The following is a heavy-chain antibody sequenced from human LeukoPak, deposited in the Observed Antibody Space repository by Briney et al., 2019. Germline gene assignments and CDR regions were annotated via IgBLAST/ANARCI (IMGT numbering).Heavy chain of an antibody. V-gene: IGHV4-59*08. CDR1: GSSISSYY. D-gene: IGHD3-10*01. CDR3: ARHVSGSGPFDP. J-gene: IGHJ5*02. CDR2: IYYSGST. Sequence: SEPLSLTCTVSGSSISSYYWSWIRQPPGKGLEWIGYIYYSGSTNYNPSLKSRVTISVDTSKNQFSLKLSSVTAADTAVYYCARHVSGSGPFDPWGQGTLVTVSS.